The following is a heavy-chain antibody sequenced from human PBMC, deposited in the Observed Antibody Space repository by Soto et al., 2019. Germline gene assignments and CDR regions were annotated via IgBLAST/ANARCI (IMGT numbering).Heavy chain of an antibody. Sequence: GESLKISYQGPGYIFTNYWIGWVRQMHGKGLEWMGIIYHGDSDTRYSPSFQGQVTISADKCISTTYLQWGSLKALDTAMYYCARLASIYDFNNWGRGSLVTVSS. CDR2: IYHGDSDT. J-gene: IGHJ4*03. CDR3: ARLASIYDFNN. V-gene: IGHV5-51*01. D-gene: IGHD2-21*01. CDR1: GYIFTNYW.